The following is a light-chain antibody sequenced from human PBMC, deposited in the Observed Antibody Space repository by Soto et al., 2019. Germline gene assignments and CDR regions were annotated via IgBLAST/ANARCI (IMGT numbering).Light chain of an antibody. CDR3: CSYAGSSTFV. Sequence: QSVLTQPRSVSGPPGQSVTISCSGTTSDVGGYHYVSWYQLHPGKAPKLMIYDGTTRPSGVPDRFSGSKSGNTASLTLSGLQAEDEADYYCCSYAGSSTFVFGGGTKVTVL. CDR1: TSDVGGYHY. V-gene: IGLV2-11*01. J-gene: IGLJ2*01. CDR2: DGT.